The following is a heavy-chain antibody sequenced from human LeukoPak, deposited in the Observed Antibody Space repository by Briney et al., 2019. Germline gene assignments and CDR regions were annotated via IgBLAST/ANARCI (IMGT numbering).Heavy chain of an antibody. D-gene: IGHD5-24*01. CDR3: AKIARDGGAQG. J-gene: IGHJ4*02. CDR1: GFTLSSYA. V-gene: IGHV3-23*01. CDR2: ISGSGGST. Sequence: PGGSLRLSCTASGFTLSSYAVPWVRQAPGKGRELVSGISGSGGSTYYADSVKGRFTISRDNSKNTLYLQMNSLRVEDTAVYYCAKIARDGGAQGWGQGTVVTVSS.